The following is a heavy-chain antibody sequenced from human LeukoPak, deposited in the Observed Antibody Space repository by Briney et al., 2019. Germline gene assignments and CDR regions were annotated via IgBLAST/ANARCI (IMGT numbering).Heavy chain of an antibody. CDR2: ISHSGIT. CDR1: GESFKTYY. Sequence: SETLSLTCTIYGESFKTYYGLWVRQPPGKGLEWIGEISHSGITNYNPSLKSRVTLSVDMSKNQFSLRLSSVTAADTAMYYCARDGGPNNYWFDPLGPGSPGLRLL. D-gene: IGHD4-23*01. V-gene: IGHV4-34*01. CDR3: ARDGGPNNYWFDP. J-gene: IGHJ5*02.